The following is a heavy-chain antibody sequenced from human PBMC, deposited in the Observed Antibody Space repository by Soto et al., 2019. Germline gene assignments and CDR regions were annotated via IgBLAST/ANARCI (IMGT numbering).Heavy chain of an antibody. V-gene: IGHV3-74*01. CDR2: IKGDGIST. J-gene: IGHJ4*02. D-gene: IGHD3-10*01. Sequence: EVQLVESGGGLVQSGGSLRLSCEASGFTFSSYWMHWVRQAPGKGLVWVSRIKGDGISTNYADSVKGRFTISRDNAKDTVFLQMNGLSADGTAVYYCARGAMGNYYNDYWGQGILVTVSS. CDR3: ARGAMGNYYNDY. CDR1: GFTFSSYW.